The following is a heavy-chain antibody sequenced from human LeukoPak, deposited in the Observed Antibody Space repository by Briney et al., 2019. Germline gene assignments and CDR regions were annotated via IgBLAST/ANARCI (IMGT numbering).Heavy chain of an antibody. CDR3: AKDHPYSSSWYGAFDI. CDR2: ISFDGNKK. V-gene: IGHV3-30-3*02. J-gene: IGHJ3*02. D-gene: IGHD6-13*01. CDR1: GFTFSHYA. Sequence: GGSLRLSCGVFGFTFSHYAMHWVRQAPGKGLEWVAVISFDGNKKYYADSVKGRFTISRDNSKNTLYLQMNSLRAEDTAVYYCAKDHPYSSSWYGAFDIWGQGTMVTVSS.